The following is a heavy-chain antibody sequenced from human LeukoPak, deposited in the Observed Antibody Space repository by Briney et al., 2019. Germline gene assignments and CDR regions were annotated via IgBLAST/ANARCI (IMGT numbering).Heavy chain of an antibody. CDR3: ARDPLSSGITSD. J-gene: IGHJ4*02. CDR1: GYSISSGYY. Sequence: PSETLSLTCTVSGYSISSGYYWGWIRQPPGKGLEWIGSIYHSGSTYYNPSLKSRVTISVDTSKNQFSLKLSSVTAADTAAYYCARDPLSSGITSDWGQGTLVTVSS. D-gene: IGHD3-22*01. CDR2: IYHSGST. V-gene: IGHV4-38-2*02.